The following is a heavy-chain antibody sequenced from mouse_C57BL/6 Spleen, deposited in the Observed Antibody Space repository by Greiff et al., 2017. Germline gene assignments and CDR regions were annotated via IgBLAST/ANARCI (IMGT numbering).Heavy chain of an antibody. CDR1: GYTFTSSW. Sequence: QVHVKQSGAELAQPGASVKLSCKASGYTFTSSWMHWVKQRPVRGLEWIGYINPSSGYTKYNQKFKDKATLTADKSSSTADMQLSSLTYEDSAVYYCARGGFLDYWGQGTTLTGAS. V-gene: IGHV1-7*01. CDR2: INPSSGYT. CDR3: ARGGFLDY. J-gene: IGHJ2*01.